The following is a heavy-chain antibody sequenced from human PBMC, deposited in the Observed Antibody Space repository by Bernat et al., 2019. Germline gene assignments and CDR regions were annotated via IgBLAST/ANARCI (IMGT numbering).Heavy chain of an antibody. V-gene: IGHV3-48*03. CDR2: ISSSGSTI. CDR1: GFTVSSYE. J-gene: IGHJ4*02. CDR3: ARETFDPLDY. Sequence: EVQLVESGGGLVQPGGSLRLSCTASGFTVSSYELNWVRQAPGKGLEWLSYISSSGSTIYYADSVEGRFTISRDNAKTSLYLQMNSLRAEDTALYYCARETFDPLDYWGQGTLVTVSS. D-gene: IGHD3-9*01.